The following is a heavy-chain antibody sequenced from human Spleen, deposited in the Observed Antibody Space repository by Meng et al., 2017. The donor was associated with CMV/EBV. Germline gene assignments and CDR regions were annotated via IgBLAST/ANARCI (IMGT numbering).Heavy chain of an antibody. V-gene: IGHV1-2*02. D-gene: IGHD6-19*01. CDR3: ARVDGGCIDY. Sequence: QLGQSGAKVKKAGASVNVICKASGYTFTGYYMHWVRQAPGQGLEWMGWINPNSGGTNYAQKFQGRVTMTRDTSISTAYMELSRLRSDDTAAYYCARVDGGCIDYWGQGTLVTVSS. CDR1: GYTFTGYY. J-gene: IGHJ4*02. CDR2: INPNSGGT.